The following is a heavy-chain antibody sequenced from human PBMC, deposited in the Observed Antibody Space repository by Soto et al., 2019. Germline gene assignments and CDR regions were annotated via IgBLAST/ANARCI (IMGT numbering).Heavy chain of an antibody. CDR1: GGSFSGYY. CDR3: ARVKRHCSGGSCYSHYMDV. Sequence: SETLSLTCAVYGGSFSGYYWSWIRQPPGKGLEWIGEINHSGSTNYNPSLKSRVTISVDTSKNQFSLKLSSVTAADTAVYYCARVKRHCSGGSCYSHYMDVWGKGTTVTVSS. D-gene: IGHD2-15*01. V-gene: IGHV4-34*01. CDR2: INHSGST. J-gene: IGHJ6*03.